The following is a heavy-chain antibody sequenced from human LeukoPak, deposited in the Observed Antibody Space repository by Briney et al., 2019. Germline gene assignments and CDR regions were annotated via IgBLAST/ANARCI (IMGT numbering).Heavy chain of an antibody. V-gene: IGHV1-18*01. CDR1: GYTFTSYG. CDR2: ISAYNGNT. J-gene: IGHJ5*02. CDR3: ARDRGYYYDSSGYHPFDP. D-gene: IGHD3-22*01. Sequence: GASVKVSCKASGYTFTSYGISWARQAPGQGLEWMGWISAYNGNTNYAQKLQGRVTMTTDTSTSTAYMELRSLRSDDTAVYYCARDRGYYYDSSGYHPFDPWGQGTLVTVSS.